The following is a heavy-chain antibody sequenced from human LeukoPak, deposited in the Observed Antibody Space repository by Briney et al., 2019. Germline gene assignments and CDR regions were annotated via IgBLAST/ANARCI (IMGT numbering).Heavy chain of an antibody. CDR2: ISGSGGST. CDR1: GFTFSSYA. J-gene: IGHJ3*02. CDR3: AKTRVVTITTGAFDI. Sequence: GGSLRLSCAASGFTFSSYALSWVRQAPGKGLEWVSAISGSGGSTYYADSVKGRFTISRDNSKNTLYLQMNSLRAEDTAVYYCAKTRVVTITTGAFDIWGQGTMVTVSS. V-gene: IGHV3-23*01. D-gene: IGHD5-12*01.